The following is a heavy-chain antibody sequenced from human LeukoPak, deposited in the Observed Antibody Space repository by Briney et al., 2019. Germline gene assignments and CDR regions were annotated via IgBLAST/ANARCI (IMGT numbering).Heavy chain of an antibody. CDR2: IYSGGAT. CDR3: ARGGYDSGSYYKGPLYYFDY. D-gene: IGHD3-10*01. Sequence: GGSLRLSCAASGFTVSSNYMSWVRQAPGKGLEWVSVIYSGGATYCTDSVKGRFTISRDNSKNTLYLQMNSLRAEDTAVYYCARGGYDSGSYYKGPLYYFDYWGQGTLVTVSS. V-gene: IGHV3-53*01. J-gene: IGHJ4*02. CDR1: GFTVSSNY.